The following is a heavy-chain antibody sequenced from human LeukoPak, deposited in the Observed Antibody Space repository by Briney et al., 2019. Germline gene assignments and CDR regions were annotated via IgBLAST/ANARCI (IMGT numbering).Heavy chain of an antibody. V-gene: IGHV3-74*01. CDR3: ARVHFSGYYMVPFDY. CDR1: GFTFSSYW. J-gene: IGHJ4*02. D-gene: IGHD3-3*01. CDR2: INSDGSST. Sequence: GGSLRLSCAASGFTFSSYWMHWVRHAPEKGLVWVSRINSDGSSTNYADSVKGRFTISRDNAKNTLYLQMNSLRAEDTAVYYCARVHFSGYYMVPFDYWGQGTLVTVSS.